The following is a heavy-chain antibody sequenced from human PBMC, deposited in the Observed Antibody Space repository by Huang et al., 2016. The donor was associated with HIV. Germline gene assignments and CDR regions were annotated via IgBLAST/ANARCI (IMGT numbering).Heavy chain of an antibody. CDR2: INGDGLT. V-gene: IGHV1-3*01. J-gene: IGHJ5*02. CDR1: GFNFLTYA. CDR3: ARDKEAGTPFFDP. D-gene: IGHD6-19*01. Sequence: QVQLVQSGAEVEKPGASVNLSCKASGFNFLTYAVHWVRQAPGQRLEWMGWINGDGLTKYSQKFQGRVTITRDRSASTVYVDFKSLTYEDTAVYYCARDKEAGTPFFDPWGQGTLVTVSS.